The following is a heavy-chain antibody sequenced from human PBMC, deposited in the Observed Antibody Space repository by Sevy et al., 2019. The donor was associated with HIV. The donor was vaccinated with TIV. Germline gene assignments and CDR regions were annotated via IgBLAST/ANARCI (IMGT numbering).Heavy chain of an antibody. Sequence: SETLSLTCAVYGGSFSGYCWSWIRQPPGKGLEWIGEINHSGSTNYNPSLKSRVTISVDTSKNQFSLKLSSVTAADTAVYYCARGGGDGYSNLFDYWGQGTLVTVSS. D-gene: IGHD4-4*01. CDR3: ARGGGDGYSNLFDY. CDR1: GGSFSGYC. J-gene: IGHJ4*02. CDR2: INHSGST. V-gene: IGHV4-34*01.